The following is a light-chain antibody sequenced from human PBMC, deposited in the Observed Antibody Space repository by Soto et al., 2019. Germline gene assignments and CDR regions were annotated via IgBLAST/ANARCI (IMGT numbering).Light chain of an antibody. CDR1: QSVSSSY. CDR2: GAS. V-gene: IGKV3-20*01. Sequence: EIVLTQSPGTLSLSPGERATLSCRASQSVSSSYLAWYQQKPGQAPRLLIYGASSRATGIPGRFSGSGSGTDFNLTISRLEPEDFAVYYCQQYGRSPFTFGPGTKVYIK. CDR3: QQYGRSPFT. J-gene: IGKJ3*01.